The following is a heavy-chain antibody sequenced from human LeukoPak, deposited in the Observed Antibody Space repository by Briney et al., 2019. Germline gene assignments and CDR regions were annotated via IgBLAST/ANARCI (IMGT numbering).Heavy chain of an antibody. D-gene: IGHD3-10*01. V-gene: IGHV4-39*01. J-gene: IGHJ4*02. CDR3: ARHYGP. Sequence: GSLRLSCTASGFIFRSYSMNWVRQPPGKGLEWIGSIYYSGSTYYNPSLKSRVTISVDTSKNQFSLKLNSVTATDTAVYYCARHYGPWGQGTLVTVSS. CDR1: GFIFRSYS. CDR2: IYYSGST.